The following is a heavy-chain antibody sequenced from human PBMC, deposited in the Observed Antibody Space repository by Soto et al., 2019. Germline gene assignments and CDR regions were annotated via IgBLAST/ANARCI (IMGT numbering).Heavy chain of an antibody. J-gene: IGHJ4*02. D-gene: IGHD2-8*01. CDR1: GGSISSSSYY. V-gene: IGHV4-39*07. Sequence: PSETLSVTCTVSGGSISSSSYYWGWIRQPPGKGLEWIGSIFYSGSTYYNPSLKSRVTISVDTSKNQFSLKLSSVTAADTAVYYCARVYAYYFDYWGQGTLVTVSS. CDR3: ARVYAYYFDY. CDR2: IFYSGST.